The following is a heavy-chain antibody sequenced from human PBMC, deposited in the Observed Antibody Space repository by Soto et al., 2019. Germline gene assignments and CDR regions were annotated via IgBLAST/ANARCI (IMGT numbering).Heavy chain of an antibody. CDR1: GYSFTSYW. V-gene: IGHV5-51*01. CDR3: ARQPSNGQWFL. D-gene: IGHD3-22*01. CDR2: IYPGDSDI. Sequence: GESLKISCKVSGYSFTSYWIGWVRQMPGKGLEWMAIIYPGDSDIRYNPSFQGQVTISADKSISTAYLQWSSLKASDTAMYYCARQPSNGQWFLWGQGTTVTVSS. J-gene: IGHJ6*02.